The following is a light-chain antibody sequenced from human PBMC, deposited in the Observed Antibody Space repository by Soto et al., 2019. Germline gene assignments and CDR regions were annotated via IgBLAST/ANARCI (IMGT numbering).Light chain of an antibody. Sequence: EIVMTQSPATLSVSPGERATLSCRASQSVSSNLAWYQQKPGQAPRLLIYGASTRATGIPARFSGSGSGTESTLTTSSLQSEDFALYYCHQYNNWPPWTFGQGTNVEIK. V-gene: IGKV3-15*01. J-gene: IGKJ1*01. CDR3: HQYNNWPPWT. CDR2: GAS. CDR1: QSVSSN.